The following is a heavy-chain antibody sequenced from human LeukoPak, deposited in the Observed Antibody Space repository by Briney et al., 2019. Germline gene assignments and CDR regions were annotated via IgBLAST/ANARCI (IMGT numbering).Heavy chain of an antibody. Sequence: GGSLRLSCAASGFNFSNYSMNWLRQAPGKGLDWVATITGSTTYIYYSESVKGRFIISRDNAKNSLYLQMNSLRVEDTGVYYCVPSATDYWGQGTLVTVSS. CDR3: VPSATDY. J-gene: IGHJ4*02. D-gene: IGHD1-26*01. CDR2: ITGSTTYI. V-gene: IGHV3-21*01. CDR1: GFNFSNYS.